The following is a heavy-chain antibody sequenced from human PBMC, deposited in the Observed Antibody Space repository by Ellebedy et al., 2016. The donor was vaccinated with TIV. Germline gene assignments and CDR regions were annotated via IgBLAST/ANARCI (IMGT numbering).Heavy chain of an antibody. CDR3: ARIQPEDWYDP. CDR1: DDSISGSGYY. Sequence: MPSETLSLTFAVSDDSISGSGYYWSWLRQLLGTGLVWIGFIYYSGNTYYNPSLESRLTVSVDTSKNQFSLKLKSVTAADKAVYYCARIQPEDWYDPWGQGTLVTVSA. V-gene: IGHV4-31*11. CDR2: IYYSGNT. J-gene: IGHJ5*02. D-gene: IGHD5-18*01.